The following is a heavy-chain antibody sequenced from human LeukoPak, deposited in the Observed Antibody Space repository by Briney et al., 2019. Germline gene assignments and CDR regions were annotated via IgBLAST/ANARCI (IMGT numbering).Heavy chain of an antibody. D-gene: IGHD3-22*01. J-gene: IGHJ3*01. CDR1: GFTFSSYW. CDR2: INSDESDT. Sequence: PGGSLRLSCAASGFTFSSYWMHWVRQAPGKGLVWVSRINSDESDTNYADSVKGRFTISRDNARNTVYLQMNNLRAEDTAVYYCARGWVPSDITLKWGQGTMVTVSS. V-gene: IGHV3-74*01. CDR3: ARGWVPSDITLK.